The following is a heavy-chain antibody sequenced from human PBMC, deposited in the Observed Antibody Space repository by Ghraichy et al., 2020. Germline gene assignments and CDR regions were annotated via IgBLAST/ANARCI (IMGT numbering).Heavy chain of an antibody. D-gene: IGHD3-3*01. CDR2: ISAYNGNT. CDR3: ARDRIYDFWSGWRLGGMDV. J-gene: IGHJ6*02. Sequence: ASVKVSCKASGYTFTSYGISWVRQAPGQGLEWMGWISAYNGNTNYAQKLQGRVTMTTDTSTSTAYMELRSLRSDDTAVYYCARDRIYDFWSGWRLGGMDVWGQGTTVTVSS. CDR1: GYTFTSYG. V-gene: IGHV1-18*01.